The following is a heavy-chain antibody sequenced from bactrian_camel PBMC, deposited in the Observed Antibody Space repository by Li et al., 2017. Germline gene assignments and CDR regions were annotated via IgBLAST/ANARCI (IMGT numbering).Heavy chain of an antibody. CDR2: IDSDGET. Sequence: VQLVESGGGSVRSGGSLELSCTVSGHTFSGTYSGWFRQAPGKEREAVASIDSDGETTYGDTVKGRFTISRDHAKNTVYLLMNSLKPEDTGMYYCAADLKSRGSWYYRRAADFEYWGLGTQVTV. CDR1: GHTFSGTY. D-gene: IGHD6*01. J-gene: IGHJ6*01. V-gene: IGHV3S53*01. CDR3: AADLKSRGSWYYRRAADFEY.